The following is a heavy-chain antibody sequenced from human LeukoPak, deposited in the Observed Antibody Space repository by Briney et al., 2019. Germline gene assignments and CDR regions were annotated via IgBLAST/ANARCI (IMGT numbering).Heavy chain of an antibody. CDR2: ISAYNGNT. CDR1: GYTFTSYG. CDR3: ARESRIHYDFWSGYSPFGY. J-gene: IGHJ4*02. D-gene: IGHD3-3*01. Sequence: ASVKVSCKASGYTFTSYGISWVRQAPGQGLEWMGWISAYNGNTNYAQKLQGRVTMTTDTSTSTAYMELRSLRSDDTAVYYCARESRIHYDFWSGYSPFGYWGQGTLVTVSS. V-gene: IGHV1-18*01.